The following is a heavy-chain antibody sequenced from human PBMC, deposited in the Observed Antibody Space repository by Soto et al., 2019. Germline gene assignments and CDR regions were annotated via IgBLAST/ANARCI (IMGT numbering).Heavy chain of an antibody. CDR2: ISGSGGST. D-gene: IGHD3-16*01. CDR1: GFTFSSYP. V-gene: IGHV3-23*01. CDR3: AKGKGGSLSYLFDY. J-gene: IGHJ4*02. Sequence: EVQLLESGGGLVQPGGSLRLSCAASGFTFSSYPMSWVRQAPGKGLEWVSTISGSGGSTYYADSVKGRFTISRDNSKNTLYLQMNGPRAEDTALYYCAKGKGGSLSYLFDYWGQGTLVTVSS.